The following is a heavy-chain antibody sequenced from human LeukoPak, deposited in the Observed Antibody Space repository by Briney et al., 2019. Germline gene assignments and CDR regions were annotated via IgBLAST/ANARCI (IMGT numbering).Heavy chain of an antibody. CDR3: ARDEAVAGLFDP. Sequence: SGTLSLTCAVSSGSIFSSNWWSWVRQPPGKGLEWIGQIFPSGSTNYNPSLKSRVTISVDKSKNQFSLKLSSVTAADTAVYYCARDEAVAGLFDPWGQGTLVTVSS. D-gene: IGHD6-19*01. V-gene: IGHV4-4*02. CDR1: SGSIFSSNW. J-gene: IGHJ5*02. CDR2: IFPSGST.